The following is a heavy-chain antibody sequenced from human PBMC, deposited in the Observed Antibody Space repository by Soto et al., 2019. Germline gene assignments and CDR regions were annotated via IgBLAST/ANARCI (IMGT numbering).Heavy chain of an antibody. D-gene: IGHD3-10*01. Sequence: GGSLRLSCAASGFTFSSYGMHWVRQAPGKGLEWVAVISHDGSNKYYADSVKGRFTISRDNSKNTLYLQMNSLRAEDTAVYYCAKLSGSGSYFADMDVWGKGTTVTVSS. V-gene: IGHV3-30*18. CDR1: GFTFSSYG. J-gene: IGHJ6*03. CDR2: ISHDGSNK. CDR3: AKLSGSGSYFADMDV.